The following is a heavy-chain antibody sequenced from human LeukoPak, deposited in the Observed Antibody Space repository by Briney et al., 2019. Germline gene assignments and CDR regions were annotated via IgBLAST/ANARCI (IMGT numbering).Heavy chain of an antibody. CDR2: INHSGST. J-gene: IGHJ4*02. Sequence: SETLSLTCAVYGGSFSGYYWSWIRQPPGKGLEWIGEINHSGSTNYNPSLKSRVTISVDTSKNQFSLKLNSVTAADTAIYYCARLYGSGSYYRHWGQGTLVTVSS. D-gene: IGHD3-10*01. CDR1: GGSFSGYY. CDR3: ARLYGSGSYYRH. V-gene: IGHV4-34*01.